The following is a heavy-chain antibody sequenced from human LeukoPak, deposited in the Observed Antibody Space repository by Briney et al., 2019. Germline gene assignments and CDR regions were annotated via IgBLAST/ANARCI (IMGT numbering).Heavy chain of an antibody. J-gene: IGHJ5*02. Sequence: PSETLSLTCTVSGGSISSYYWSWIRQPPGEGLEGMGYIYYSGSTNYNPSLKSLGTISVDTSKNQFSMKLSSVTAADTAVYYCARGEVTMVRGVIIAWFDPWGQGTLVTVSS. CDR1: GGSISSYY. CDR3: ARGEVTMVRGVIIAWFDP. V-gene: IGHV4-59*12. D-gene: IGHD3-10*01. CDR2: IYYSGST.